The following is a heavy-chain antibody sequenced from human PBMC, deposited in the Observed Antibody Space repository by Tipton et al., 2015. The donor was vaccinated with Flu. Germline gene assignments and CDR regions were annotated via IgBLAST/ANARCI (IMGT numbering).Heavy chain of an antibody. CDR2: ISPSGSTR. D-gene: IGHD3-16*01. CDR1: GFSFSSYE. CDR3: ARGFIRLFDY. J-gene: IGHJ4*02. V-gene: IGHV3-48*03. Sequence: GSLRLSCAASGFSFSSYEMNWVRQAPGKGLEWVSFISPSGSTRYYADSVRGRFIISRDNFENSVFLQMNSLRAEDTADYYCARGFIRLFDYWGQGALVTVSS.